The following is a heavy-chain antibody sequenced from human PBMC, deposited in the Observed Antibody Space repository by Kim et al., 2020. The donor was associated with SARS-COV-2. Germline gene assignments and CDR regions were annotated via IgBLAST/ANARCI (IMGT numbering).Heavy chain of an antibody. Sequence: YCEHTVQGRCTISRDNSKNTLYLQMNSLRSEDTAVYYCTNAQRGYSWYFDYGGQGTLVNVSS. D-gene: IGHD5-12*01. CDR3: TNAQRGYSWYFDY. V-gene: IGHV3-23*01. J-gene: IGHJ4*02.